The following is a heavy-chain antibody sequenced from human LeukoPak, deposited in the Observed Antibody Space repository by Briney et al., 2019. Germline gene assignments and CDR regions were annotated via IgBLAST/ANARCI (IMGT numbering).Heavy chain of an antibody. CDR2: VYHSGST. CDR1: GGSIMSYY. CDR3: ARSRVWSDYWGYFDF. V-gene: IGHV4-59*01. D-gene: IGHD3-3*01. J-gene: IGHJ4*02. Sequence: SQTLSLTCTVSGGSIMSYYWSWIRQPPGRGLEWIGYVYHSGSTNYNPSLQSRVIISVDTSKNQVSLKLNSVTTADTAVYYCARSRVWSDYWGYFDFWGQGTLVTVSS.